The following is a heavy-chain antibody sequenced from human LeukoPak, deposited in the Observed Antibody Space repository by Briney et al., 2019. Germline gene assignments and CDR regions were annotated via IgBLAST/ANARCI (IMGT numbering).Heavy chain of an antibody. V-gene: IGHV4-59*01. CDR3: ARGGARGSSAFDV. D-gene: IGHD3-10*01. CDR1: GGSFSAYY. J-gene: IGHJ3*01. Sequence: SETLSLTCAVYGGSFSAYYWNWIRQPPGKGLEWIGYIYYSGSTDYNPSLKSRVTMSVDTSKNQFSLKLNSVTAADTAVYYCARGGARGSSAFDVWGQGTMVIVSA. CDR2: IYYSGST.